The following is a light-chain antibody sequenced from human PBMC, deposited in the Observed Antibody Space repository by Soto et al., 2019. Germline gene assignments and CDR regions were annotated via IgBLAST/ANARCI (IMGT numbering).Light chain of an antibody. CDR3: QKYGSSALT. Sequence: EIVLTQSPGTLSLSPGERATLSCRASQSVTSSYLAWYQHKPGQAPRLLIYGASSRAIGIPDRFRGSGSGTDFTLTISRLEPEDFAVYYCQKYGSSALTFGGGTKVEIK. CDR2: GAS. CDR1: QSVTSSY. J-gene: IGKJ4*01. V-gene: IGKV3-20*01.